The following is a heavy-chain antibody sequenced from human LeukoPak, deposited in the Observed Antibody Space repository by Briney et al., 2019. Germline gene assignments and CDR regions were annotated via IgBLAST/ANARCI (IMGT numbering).Heavy chain of an antibody. Sequence: SVKVSCEASGGTFSSYAISWVRQAPGQGLEWMGGIIPIFGTANYAQKFQGRVTITADESTSTAYMELSSLRSEDTAVYYCARDPYYYDSSGYFDYWGQGTLVTVSS. J-gene: IGHJ4*02. CDR3: ARDPYYYDSSGYFDY. D-gene: IGHD3-22*01. CDR1: GGTFSSYA. CDR2: IIPIFGTA. V-gene: IGHV1-69*13.